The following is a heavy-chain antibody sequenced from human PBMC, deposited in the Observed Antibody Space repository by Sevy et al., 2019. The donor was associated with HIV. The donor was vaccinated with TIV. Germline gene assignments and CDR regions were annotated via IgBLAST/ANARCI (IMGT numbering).Heavy chain of an antibody. V-gene: IGHV4-34*01. J-gene: IGHJ4*02. Sequence: SETLSLTCAVYGGSFSCYYWSWIRQPPGKGLEWIGEINHSGSTNYNPSLKSRVTISVDTSKNQFSLKLSSVTAADTAVYYCASRARRRDGYRDYWGQGTLVTVSS. D-gene: IGHD5-12*01. CDR1: GGSFSCYY. CDR2: INHSGST. CDR3: ASRARRRDGYRDY.